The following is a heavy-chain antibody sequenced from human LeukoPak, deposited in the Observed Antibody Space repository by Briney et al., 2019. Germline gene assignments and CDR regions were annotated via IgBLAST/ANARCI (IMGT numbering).Heavy chain of an antibody. V-gene: IGHV3-30*02. CDR1: GFMFSKYA. CDR2: IRHDGTKK. D-gene: IGHD2-21*01. Sequence: GGSLRLSCAASGFMFSKYAMHWVRQAPGKGLECVAFIRHDGTKKDYADSVKGRFAISRDNSNNTLTLQMNSLRTDDTAVYYCARGGGEAGDWIYFDYWGQGTLVTVSS. CDR3: ARGGGEAGDWIYFDY. J-gene: IGHJ4*02.